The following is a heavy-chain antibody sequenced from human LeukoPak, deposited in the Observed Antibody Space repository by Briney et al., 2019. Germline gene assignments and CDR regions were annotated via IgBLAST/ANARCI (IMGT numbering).Heavy chain of an antibody. CDR2: ISAYNGNT. V-gene: IGHV1-18*01. D-gene: IGHD2-2*01. J-gene: IGHJ5*02. CDR3: ARASIVVVPAASLNWFDP. CDR1: GYTFTSCG. Sequence: GASVTVSCTASGYTFTSCGISWVRQAPGQGLEWMGWISAYNGNTNYAQKLQGRVTMTTDTSTSTAYMELRSLRSDDTAVYYCARASIVVVPAASLNWFDPWGQGTLVTVSS.